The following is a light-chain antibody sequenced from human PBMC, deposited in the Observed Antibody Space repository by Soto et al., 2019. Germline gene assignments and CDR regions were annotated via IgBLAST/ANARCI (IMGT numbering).Light chain of an antibody. V-gene: IGKV3-15*01. J-gene: IGKJ1*01. CDR2: GAS. CDR1: QRISSN. CDR3: QHYNNWPPWT. Sequence: EVVMTQSPATLSVSPGERATLSCRASQRISSNLAWYQQRRGQAPRLLIYGASTRAPGIPARFSGSGSETEFTLPISSLQSADFAAYYCQHYNNWPPWTFGQGTKVEIK.